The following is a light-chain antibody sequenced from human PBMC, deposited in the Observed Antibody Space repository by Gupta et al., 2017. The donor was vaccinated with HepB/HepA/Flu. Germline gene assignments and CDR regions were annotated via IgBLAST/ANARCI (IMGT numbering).Light chain of an antibody. CDR2: KDS. CDR1: ALPKQY. CDR3: QSADSSGVV. J-gene: IGLJ2*01. V-gene: IGLV3-25*03. Sequence: YELTQPPSVSVSPGHTARITCSGGALPKQYAYWYQQKPGQAPVLVIYKDSERPSGIPERFSGSSSGTTVTMTISGVQAEDDAYYYCQSADSSGVVFGGGTKLTVL.